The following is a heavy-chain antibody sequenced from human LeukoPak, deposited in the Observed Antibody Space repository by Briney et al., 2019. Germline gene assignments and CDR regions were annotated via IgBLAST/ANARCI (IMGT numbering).Heavy chain of an antibody. D-gene: IGHD3-10*01. CDR3: ARGENGSFDY. CDR1: GVMFEDYY. Sequence: GGSLRLSCRGSGVMFEDYYLSWIRQAPGKGLEWISYVSSTGGDKFYADPVKGRFTISRDNARNSVYMEMNDLMAEDTAFYYCARGENGSFDYLGQGTLVIVSS. J-gene: IGHJ4*02. V-gene: IGHV3-11*01. CDR2: VSSTGGDK.